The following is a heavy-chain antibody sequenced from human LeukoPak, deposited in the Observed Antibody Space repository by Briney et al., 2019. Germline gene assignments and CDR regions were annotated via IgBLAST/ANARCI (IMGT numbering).Heavy chain of an antibody. Sequence: GGSLRLSCGASGFTFSGYYMGWIRQAPGKGLEWVSYIDPSDSTRYYADSVKGRFTISRDNAKNSLYLHMNSLRAEDTAVYYCARGHYGLDVWGQGTTVTVSS. CDR3: ARGHYGLDV. V-gene: IGHV3-11*01. CDR1: GFTFSGYY. J-gene: IGHJ6*02. CDR2: IDPSDSTR.